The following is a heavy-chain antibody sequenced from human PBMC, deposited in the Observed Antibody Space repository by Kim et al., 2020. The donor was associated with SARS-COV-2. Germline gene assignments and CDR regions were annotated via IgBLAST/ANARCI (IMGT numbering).Heavy chain of an antibody. D-gene: IGHD3-3*01. Sequence: SETLSLTCTVSGGSISSGDYYWSWIRQPPGKGLEWIGYIYYSGSTYYNPSLKSRVTISVDTSKNQFSLKLSSVTAADTAVYYCARAINFWSGYSYYFDYWGQGTLVTVSS. CDR1: GGSISSGDYY. J-gene: IGHJ4*02. CDR2: IYYSGST. V-gene: IGHV4-30-4*01. CDR3: ARAINFWSGYSYYFDY.